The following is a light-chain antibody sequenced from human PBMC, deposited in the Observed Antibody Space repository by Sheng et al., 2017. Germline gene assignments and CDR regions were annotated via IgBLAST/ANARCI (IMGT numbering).Light chain of an antibody. CDR2: GAS. CDR3: QQYYSYPRT. CDR1: QSVYSK. J-gene: IGKJ2*01. Sequence: EIVVTQSPATLSVSPGERATLSCRASQSVYSKLAWYQQKPGQAPRLLIYGASSRATGIPDRFSGSGSGTDFTLTISRLEPEDFATYYCQQYYSYPRTFGQGTKLEIK. V-gene: IGKV3D-15*01.